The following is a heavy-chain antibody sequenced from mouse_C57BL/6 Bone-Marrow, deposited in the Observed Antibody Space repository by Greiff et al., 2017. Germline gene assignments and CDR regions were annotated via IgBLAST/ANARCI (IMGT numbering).Heavy chain of an antibody. D-gene: IGHD2-3*01. J-gene: IGHJ2*01. CDR3: ARGDGYYSDD. CDR1: GYTFTSYW. Sequence: QVQLQQPGAELVMPGASVKLSCKASGYTFTSYWMHWVKQRPGQGLEWIGEIDPSDSYTNYNQKFKGKSTLTVDKSSSTAYMQLSSLTSEDSAVYYCARGDGYYSDDWGKGTTLTVSS. V-gene: IGHV1-69*01. CDR2: IDPSDSYT.